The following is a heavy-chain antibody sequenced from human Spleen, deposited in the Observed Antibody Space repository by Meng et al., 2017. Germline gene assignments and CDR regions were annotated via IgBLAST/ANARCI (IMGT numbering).Heavy chain of an antibody. Sequence: GHVQEPGPGLVKPSGTLSLTCAVSGGSISSSNWGSWVRQPPGKGLEWIGEIYHSGSTNYNPSLKSRVTISVDKSKNQFSLKLSSVTAADTAVYYCASAGEYCTNGVCYSPSYWYFDLWGRGTLVTVSS. J-gene: IGHJ2*01. CDR2: IYHSGST. CDR3: ASAGEYCTNGVCYSPSYWYFDL. D-gene: IGHD2-8*01. V-gene: IGHV4-4*02. CDR1: GGSISSSNW.